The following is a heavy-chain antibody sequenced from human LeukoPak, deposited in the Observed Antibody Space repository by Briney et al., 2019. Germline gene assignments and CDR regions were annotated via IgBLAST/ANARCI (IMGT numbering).Heavy chain of an antibody. D-gene: IGHD2-21*01. CDR1: GGSISSSSYY. CDR3: ARKQNWGGSRLFDI. V-gene: IGHV4-39*07. Sequence: PSETLSLTCTVSGGSISSSSYYWGCIRQPPGKGLECIGSIYYSGSTHYNPSLKSRVTISVDTSKNQFSLKLSSVTPADTAVYYCARKQNWGGSRLFDIWGQGTMVTVSS. J-gene: IGHJ3*02. CDR2: IYYSGST.